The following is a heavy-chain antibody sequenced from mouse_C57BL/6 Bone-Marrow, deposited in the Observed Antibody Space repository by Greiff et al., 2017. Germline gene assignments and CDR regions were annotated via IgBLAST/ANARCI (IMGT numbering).Heavy chain of an antibody. J-gene: IGHJ4*01. V-gene: IGHV3-8*01. CDR2: ISYSGST. CDR1: GYSITSDY. D-gene: IGHD2-1*01. Sequence: VQLKESGPGLAKPSQTLSLTCSVTGYSITSDYWNWIRKFPGNKLEYMGYISYSGSTYYNPSLKRRISITRDTSKNQYYLQLNSVTTEDTATYYCARGYYGNYDAMDYWGQGTSVTVSS. CDR3: ARGYYGNYDAMDY.